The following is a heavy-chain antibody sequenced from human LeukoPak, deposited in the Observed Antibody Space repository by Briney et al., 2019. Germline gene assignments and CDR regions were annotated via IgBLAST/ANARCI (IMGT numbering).Heavy chain of an antibody. D-gene: IGHD6-13*01. J-gene: IGHJ5*02. V-gene: IGHV4-38-2*02. CDR3: AREGDSSSVGWFDP. Sequence: TSETLSLNCTVSGYSISSGYYWGWIRPPPGKGLEWIGTIYHSGITYYNPSLKSRVTISVDTTKNQFSLKLSSVTAADTAVYYCAREGDSSSVGWFDPWGQGTLVTVSS. CDR2: IYHSGIT. CDR1: GYSISSGYY.